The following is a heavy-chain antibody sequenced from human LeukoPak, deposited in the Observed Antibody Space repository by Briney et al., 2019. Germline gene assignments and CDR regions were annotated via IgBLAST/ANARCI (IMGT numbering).Heavy chain of an antibody. CDR2: IYYSGST. Sequence: PSETLSLTCTVSGGSISSGDYYWSWIRQPPGKGLEWIGYIYYSGSTYYNPSLKSRVTISVDTSKNQFSLKLSSVTAADTAVYYCARLRWLNYYYYYYMDVWGKGTTVTVSS. V-gene: IGHV4-30-4*01. J-gene: IGHJ6*03. D-gene: IGHD5-18*01. CDR1: GGSISSGDYY. CDR3: ARLRWLNYYYYYYMDV.